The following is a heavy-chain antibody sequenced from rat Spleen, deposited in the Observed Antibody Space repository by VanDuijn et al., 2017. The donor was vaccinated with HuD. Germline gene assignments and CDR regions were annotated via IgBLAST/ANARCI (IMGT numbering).Heavy chain of an antibody. CDR1: GFSLTSNG. V-gene: IGHV2-72*01. D-gene: IGHD4-3*01. Sequence: QVQVKESGPGLVQPSQTLSLTCTVSGFSLTSNGVSWVRQPLGKGLVWMGTIWAGGSTNYNSAVQSRLSTSRDTSKSQVFLKMNSLPTEDTGTYYCARHLREASGVMDVWGQGASVTVSS. CDR3: ARHLREASGVMDV. J-gene: IGHJ4*01. CDR2: IWAGGST.